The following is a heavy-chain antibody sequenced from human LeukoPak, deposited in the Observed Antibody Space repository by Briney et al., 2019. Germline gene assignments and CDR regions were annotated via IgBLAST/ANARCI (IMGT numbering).Heavy chain of an antibody. CDR2: IYSGGST. D-gene: IGHD3-22*01. CDR3: ARDRRYYYDSSGYYDY. J-gene: IGHJ4*02. Sequence: GGSLRLSCAASGFIFSSYAMSWVRQAPGKGLEWVSVIYSGGSTYYADSVKGRFTISRDNSKNTLYLQMNSLRAEDTAVYYCARDRRYYYDSSGYYDYWGQGTLVTVSS. CDR1: GFIFSSYA. V-gene: IGHV3-53*01.